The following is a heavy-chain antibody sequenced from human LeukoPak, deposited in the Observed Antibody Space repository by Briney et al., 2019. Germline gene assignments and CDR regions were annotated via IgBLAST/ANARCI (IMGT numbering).Heavy chain of an antibody. J-gene: IGHJ4*02. CDR2: INPNSGGT. V-gene: IGHV1-2*02. CDR3: ARQYPRDMGY. D-gene: IGHD2-2*02. Sequence: ASVKVSCKASGFTFTGYYMHWVRQAPGQGLEWMGGINPNSGGTNYAQKFQGRVTITRDTSISTAYMELSRLRSDDTAVYYCARQYPRDMGYWGQGTLVTVSS. CDR1: GFTFTGYY.